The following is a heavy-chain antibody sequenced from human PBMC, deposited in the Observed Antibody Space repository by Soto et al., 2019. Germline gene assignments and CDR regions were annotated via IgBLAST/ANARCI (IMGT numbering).Heavy chain of an antibody. J-gene: IGHJ6*03. CDR3: ASTDYVAYYMDV. CDR2: IYYSGNT. CDR1: GGSISSGYY. Sequence: QVQLQESGPGLVKPSQTLSLTCSVSGGSISSGYYWTWIRQHPGKGLEWIGYIYYSGNTYYNPSRKSRVTISVDTSKNQFSLKLSSVTAADTAVYYCASTDYVAYYMDVWGQGTTVTVSS. V-gene: IGHV4-31*03. D-gene: IGHD3-10*02.